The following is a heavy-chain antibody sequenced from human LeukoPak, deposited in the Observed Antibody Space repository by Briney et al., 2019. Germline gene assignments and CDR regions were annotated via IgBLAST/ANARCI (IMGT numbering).Heavy chain of an antibody. Sequence: GASVKVSCKASGGTFSSYAISWVRQAPGQGLEWMGGIIPIFGTANYAQKFQGRVTITTGESTSTAYMELSSLRSEDTAVYYCAREVGPRYCSSTSCSDNWFDPWGQGTLVTVSS. V-gene: IGHV1-69*05. CDR3: AREVGPRYCSSTSCSDNWFDP. CDR2: IIPIFGTA. J-gene: IGHJ5*02. D-gene: IGHD2-2*01. CDR1: GGTFSSYA.